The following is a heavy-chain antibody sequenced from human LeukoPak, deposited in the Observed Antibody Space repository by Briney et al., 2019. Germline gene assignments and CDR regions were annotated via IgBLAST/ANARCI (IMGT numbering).Heavy chain of an antibody. CDR3: AKDFSAAAAGWFDP. D-gene: IGHD6-13*01. Sequence: GGSLRLSCAASGFTFSSYAMHWVRQAPGKGLEWVAVISYDGSNKYYADSVKGRFTISRDNSKNTLYLQMNSLRAEDTAVYYCAKDFSAAAAGWFDPWGQGTLVTVSS. CDR1: GFTFSSYA. J-gene: IGHJ5*02. CDR2: ISYDGSNK. V-gene: IGHV3-30-3*01.